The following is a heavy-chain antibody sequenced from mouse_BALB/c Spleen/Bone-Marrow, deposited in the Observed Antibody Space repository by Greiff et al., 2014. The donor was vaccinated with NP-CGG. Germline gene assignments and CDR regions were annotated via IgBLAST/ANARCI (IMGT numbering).Heavy chain of an antibody. CDR1: GYTFTSYY. Sequence: QVQLQQSGPELVKPGASVRISCKASGYTFTSYYIHWVKQRPGQGLEWIGWIYPGNVNTKYNEKFKGKATLTADKPSSTAYMQVSSLTSESSAVYFCARSYDYGGNYALDYWGQGTSVTVSS. CDR3: ARSYDYGGNYALDY. D-gene: IGHD2-4*01. V-gene: IGHV1S56*01. J-gene: IGHJ4*01. CDR2: IYPGNVNT.